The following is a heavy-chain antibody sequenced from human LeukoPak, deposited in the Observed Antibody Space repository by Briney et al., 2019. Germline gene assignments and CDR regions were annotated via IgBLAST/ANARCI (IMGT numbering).Heavy chain of an antibody. CDR2: INSDGSST. J-gene: IGHJ6*02. Sequence: GGSLRLSCAASGFTFSSYWMHWVRQAPGKGLVWVSRINSDGSSTSYADSVKGRFTISRDNAKNTLYLQMNSLRAEDTAVYYCAGPDHSSNLAPYHYGMDVWGQGTTVTVSS. D-gene: IGHD6-13*01. CDR1: GFTFSSYW. CDR3: AGPDHSSNLAPYHYGMDV. V-gene: IGHV3-74*01.